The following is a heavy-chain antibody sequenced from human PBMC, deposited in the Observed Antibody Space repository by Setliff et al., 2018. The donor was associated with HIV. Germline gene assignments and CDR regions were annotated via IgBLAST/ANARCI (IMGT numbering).Heavy chain of an antibody. V-gene: IGHV3-48*03. CDR3: VMFSSSSG. J-gene: IGHJ4*02. CDR1: GFSFSSSD. CDR2: ISSSGSTI. D-gene: IGHD6-6*01. Sequence: PGGSLRLSCAASGFSFSSSDMNWVRQAPGKGLEWVSYISSSGSTIYYADSLKGRFSISRDNAKNTLYLQMNGLRGEDTAVYYCVMFSSSSGWGQGTQVTVSS.